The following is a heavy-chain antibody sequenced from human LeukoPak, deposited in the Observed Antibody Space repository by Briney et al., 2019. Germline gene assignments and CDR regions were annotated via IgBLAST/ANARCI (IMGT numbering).Heavy chain of an antibody. D-gene: IGHD1-26*01. CDR3: ARDRRRVGYYYMDV. CDR1: GFTFSSYG. CDR2: ISDSGAIT. V-gene: IGHV3-23*01. J-gene: IGHJ6*03. Sequence: PGGSLRLSCAASGFTFSSYGMHWVRQAPGMGLEWVSSISDSGAITYYADSVKGRFTISRDNSKNTLYLQINSLRAEDTAVYYCARDRRRVGYYYMDVWGKGTTVTVSS.